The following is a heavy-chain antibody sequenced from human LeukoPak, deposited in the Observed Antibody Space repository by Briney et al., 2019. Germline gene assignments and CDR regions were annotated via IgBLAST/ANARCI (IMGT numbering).Heavy chain of an antibody. D-gene: IGHD2-2*02. J-gene: IGHJ4*02. V-gene: IGHV4-59*08. Sequence: SETLSLTCSVSGGSLTSYYWSWIRQPPGKGLEWIGSISYTGSTNYSPSLKSRVTISLDTSKSQFSLKLSSATAADTAVYYCARHGRYTALNFDYWGQGTLVTVSS. CDR1: GGSLTSYY. CDR3: ARHGRYTALNFDY. CDR2: ISYTGST.